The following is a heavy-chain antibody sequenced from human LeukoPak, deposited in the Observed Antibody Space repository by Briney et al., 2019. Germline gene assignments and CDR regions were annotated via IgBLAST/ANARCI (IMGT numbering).Heavy chain of an antibody. V-gene: IGHV3-9*03. Sequence: SLRLSYAASGFTYEDYAMHWARHARGKGLECVSGHSWHSGSIGYADAVKDRFTISRDNAKNSLYVHMKTLRAEDMALFYCSKGTVGATGVGYFDYWGQGTMVTVSS. CDR3: SKGTVGATGVGYFDY. CDR2: HSWHSGSI. J-gene: IGHJ4*02. CDR1: GFTYEDYA. D-gene: IGHD1-26*01.